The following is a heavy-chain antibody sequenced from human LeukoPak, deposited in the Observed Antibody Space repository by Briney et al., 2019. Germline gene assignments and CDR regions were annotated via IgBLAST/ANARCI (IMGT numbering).Heavy chain of an antibody. J-gene: IGHJ4*02. V-gene: IGHV1-2*02. CDR2: INPNSNST. Sequence: GASVKVSCKASGYTFIDYYIHWVRQAPGQGLEWMGWINPNSNSTNYAQKFQGRVTLTWDTSISTVYMELSTMRFDDTAVYYCARDTAPYYLDGSGYYLDYWGQGTLVTVSS. CDR3: ARDTAPYYLDGSGYYLDY. CDR1: GYTFIDYY. D-gene: IGHD3-22*01.